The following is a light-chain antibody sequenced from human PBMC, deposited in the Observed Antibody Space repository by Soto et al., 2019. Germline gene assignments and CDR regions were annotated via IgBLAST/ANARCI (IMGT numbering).Light chain of an antibody. Sequence: IQLTQSPSSLSASLGDRVTVPCLASQGIGTYVVWYQQKRGKAPTVLSYASSTLQTGVPSRCSGTGSGTDFSLTSNRLEPEDFALYYCQQYGSSPPTFGQGTKVDIK. V-gene: IGKV1-9*01. CDR3: QQYGSSPPT. CDR1: QGIGTY. J-gene: IGKJ1*01. CDR2: ASS.